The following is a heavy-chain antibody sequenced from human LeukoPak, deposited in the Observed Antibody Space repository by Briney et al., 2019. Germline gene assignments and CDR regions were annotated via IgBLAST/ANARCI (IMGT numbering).Heavy chain of an antibody. Sequence: GGSLRLSCAASGFTFSSYGMHWVRQAPGKGLEWVAFIRYDGSNKYYADSVKGRFTISRDNSKNTLYLQMNSLRAEDTAVYYCAKSVSTVTTNAYWGQGTLVTVSS. CDR2: IRYDGSNK. CDR3: AKSVSTVTTNAY. D-gene: IGHD4-17*01. V-gene: IGHV3-30*02. J-gene: IGHJ4*02. CDR1: GFTFSSYG.